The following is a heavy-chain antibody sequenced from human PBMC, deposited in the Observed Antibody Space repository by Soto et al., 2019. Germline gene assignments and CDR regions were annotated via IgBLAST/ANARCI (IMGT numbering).Heavy chain of an antibody. Sequence: GASVKVSCKASGGTFGSYAISWVRQAPGQGLEWMGGIIPIFGTANYAQKFQGRVTITADKSTSTAYMELSSLRSEDTAVYYCARGSGYDYGTGYYYGMDVWGQGTTVTVSS. CDR3: ARGSGYDYGTGYYYGMDV. V-gene: IGHV1-69*06. J-gene: IGHJ6*02. D-gene: IGHD5-12*01. CDR2: IIPIFGTA. CDR1: GGTFGSYA.